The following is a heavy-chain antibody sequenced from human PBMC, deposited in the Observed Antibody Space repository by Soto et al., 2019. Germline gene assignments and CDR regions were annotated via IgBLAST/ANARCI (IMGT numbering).Heavy chain of an antibody. CDR2: IWYDGSNK. CDR3: ARDRYSSGSNWFDP. J-gene: IGHJ5*02. CDR1: GFTFSSYG. D-gene: IGHD6-19*01. V-gene: IGHV3-33*01. Sequence: PGGSLRLSCAASGFTFSSYGMHWVRQAPGKGLEWVAVIWYDGSNKYYADSVKGRFTISRDNSKNTLYLQMNSLRAEDTAVYYCARDRYSSGSNWFDPWGQGTLVTVSS.